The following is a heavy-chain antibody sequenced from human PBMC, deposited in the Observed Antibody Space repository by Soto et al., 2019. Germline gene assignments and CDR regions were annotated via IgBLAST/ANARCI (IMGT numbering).Heavy chain of an antibody. J-gene: IGHJ4*02. V-gene: IGHV6-1*01. D-gene: IGHD6-6*01. Sequence: SQTLSLTCAISGDSVSSNTTSWNWIRQSPSRGLEWLGRTYYRSKWYNDYAGSVKSRITINPDTSKNQSSLQLNSVTPEDTAVYYCARGSIFDYWGQGTLVTVSS. CDR2: TYYRSKWYN. CDR1: GDSVSSNTTS. CDR3: ARGSIFDY.